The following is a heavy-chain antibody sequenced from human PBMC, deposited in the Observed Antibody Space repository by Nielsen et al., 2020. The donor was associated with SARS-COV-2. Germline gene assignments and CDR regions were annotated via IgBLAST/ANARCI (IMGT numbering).Heavy chain of an antibody. CDR2: ISGSGGST. CDR1: GFTFSRYA. J-gene: IGHJ4*02. Sequence: GGSLRLSCAASGFTFSRYAMSWVRQAPGKGLEWVSAISGSGGSTYYADSVKGRFTISRDNSKNTLYLQMNSLRAEDTAVYYCAKGLYSYGYLYGGSFDYWGQGTLVTVSS. D-gene: IGHD5-18*01. CDR3: AKGLYSYGYLYGGSFDY. V-gene: IGHV3-23*01.